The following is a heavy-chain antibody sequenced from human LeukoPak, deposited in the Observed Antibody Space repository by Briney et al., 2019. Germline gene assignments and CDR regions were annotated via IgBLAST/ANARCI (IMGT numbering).Heavy chain of an antibody. CDR1: GYTLTELS. J-gene: IGHJ4*02. CDR3: VRESGGYYGGAFDY. V-gene: IGHV1-24*01. D-gene: IGHD3-22*01. Sequence: ASVKVSCKVSGYTLTELSMHWVRQAPGKGLEWMGGFDPEDGETIYAQKFQGRVTMTTDTSTSTAYMELRSLRSDDTAVYYCVRESGGYYGGAFDYWGQGTLVTVSS. CDR2: FDPEDGET.